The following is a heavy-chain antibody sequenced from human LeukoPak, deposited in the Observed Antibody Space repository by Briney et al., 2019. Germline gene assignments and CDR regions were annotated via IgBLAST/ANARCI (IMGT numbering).Heavy chain of an antibody. D-gene: IGHD6-13*01. CDR1: GYSFTNYW. J-gene: IGHJ4*02. CDR3: ASLAGYSNSWYPNYFDY. CDR2: IYPDDSDT. Sequence: GESLKISCKGSGYSFTNYWIDWVRQMPGKGLEWMGIIYPDDSDTRYSPSFQGQVTISADKSISTAYLQWSSLKASDTAMYYCASLAGYSNSWYPNYFDYWGQGTLVTVSS. V-gene: IGHV5-51*01.